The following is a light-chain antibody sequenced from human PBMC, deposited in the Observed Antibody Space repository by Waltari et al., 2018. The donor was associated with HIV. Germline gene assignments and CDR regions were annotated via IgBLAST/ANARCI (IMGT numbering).Light chain of an antibody. CDR2: LGS. Sequence: IVMTQSPLSLSVTPGEPASISCRSSQSLLDSNGYKYLDWYLQKPGQSPQLLIYLGSTRASGVPDRFSGSGSGTDFTLKISRVEAEDVGVYYCMQALQTPLTFGGGTKVEIK. CDR3: MQALQTPLT. J-gene: IGKJ4*01. CDR1: QSLLDSNGYKY. V-gene: IGKV2-28*01.